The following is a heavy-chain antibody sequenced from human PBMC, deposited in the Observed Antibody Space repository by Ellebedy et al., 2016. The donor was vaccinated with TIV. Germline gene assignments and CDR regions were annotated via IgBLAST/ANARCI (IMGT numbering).Heavy chain of an antibody. J-gene: IGHJ4*02. V-gene: IGHV3-7*02. CDR3: AGRGY. Sequence: GESLKISXEVSGITFRNSWMRWVRQAPGKGLEWVANIKEDGSEEYYVDSVKGRFTISRDNAKNSLYLQMNSLRAEDTAVYYCAGRGYWGQGTLVTVSS. D-gene: IGHD3-10*01. CDR1: GITFRNSW. CDR2: IKEDGSEE.